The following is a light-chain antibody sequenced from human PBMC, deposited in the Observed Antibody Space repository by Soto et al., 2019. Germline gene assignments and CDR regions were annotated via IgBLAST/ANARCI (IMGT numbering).Light chain of an antibody. Sequence: EIVLTQSPATLSLSPGERATLSCRASQSVSSYFAWYQQKPGQAPRLLIYDASNRATGIPARFSGSGSGTYFTLNISSLEPEDFAVYYCQQSSNWPPITFGQGTRLEIK. CDR3: QQSSNWPPIT. CDR2: DAS. V-gene: IGKV3-11*01. J-gene: IGKJ5*01. CDR1: QSVSSY.